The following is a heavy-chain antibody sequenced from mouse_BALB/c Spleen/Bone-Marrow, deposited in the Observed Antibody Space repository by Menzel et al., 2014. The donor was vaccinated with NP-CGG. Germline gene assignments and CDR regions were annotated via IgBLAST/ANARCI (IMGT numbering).Heavy chain of an antibody. D-gene: IGHD1-1*01. V-gene: IGHV1-37*01. J-gene: IGHJ1*01. CDR3: GRSGYYGSSYFDV. Sequence: EVKLQESGPELVKISCKASGSSFTGYFMNWVKQSHGKSLEWIGRINPYNGDTFYNQKFKGKATLTVDKSSSTAHMELLSLTSEDSAVYYCGRSGYYGSSYFDVWGAGTTVTVSS. CDR1: GSSFTGYF. CDR2: INPYNGDT.